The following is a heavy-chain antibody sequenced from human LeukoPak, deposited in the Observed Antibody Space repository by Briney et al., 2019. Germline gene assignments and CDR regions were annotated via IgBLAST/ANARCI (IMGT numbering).Heavy chain of an antibody. Sequence: SETLSLTCTVSGGPISSSGFCWDWIRQPPGNGLGWIANRCYSGNTYYNPSLKSRVTISVDTSKNQFSLKLSSVTAADTAVYYCARQPTGYMDAWGKGTTVTVSS. V-gene: IGHV4-39*01. D-gene: IGHD7-27*01. CDR3: ARQPTGYMDA. CDR2: RCYSGNT. J-gene: IGHJ6*03. CDR1: GGPISSSGFC.